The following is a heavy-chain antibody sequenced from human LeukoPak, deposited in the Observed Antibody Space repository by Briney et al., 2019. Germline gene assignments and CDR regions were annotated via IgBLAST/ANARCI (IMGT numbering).Heavy chain of an antibody. V-gene: IGHV3-30*03. CDR2: ISYDGSDK. CDR3: ARAYNSGWYGDFDY. CDR1: GFTFSSYA. Sequence: GGSLRLSCAASGFTFSSYAMHWVHQAPGKGLEWVAVISYDGSDKYFADSVKGRFTISRDNSEKTMYLQMNSLRAEDTAVYYCARAYNSGWYGDFDYWGQGTQVTVSS. J-gene: IGHJ4*02. D-gene: IGHD6-19*01.